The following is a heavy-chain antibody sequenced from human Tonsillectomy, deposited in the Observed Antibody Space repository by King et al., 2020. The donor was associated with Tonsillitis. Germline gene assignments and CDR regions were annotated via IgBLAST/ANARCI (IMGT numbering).Heavy chain of an antibody. CDR3: ARENVSAGFYNYGMAV. D-gene: IGHD1-26*01. CDR2: ITSSGSKI. Sequence: VQLVESGGGLVQPGVSLKLSCAASGFTFSSYEMNWVRQAPGKGLEWVSYITSSGSKIYYADSVKGRFTISRDNAKNTLSLQMNSLRAEDTAVYYCARENVSAGFYNYGMAVGGQGSTVTV. CDR1: GFTFSSYE. J-gene: IGHJ6*02. V-gene: IGHV3-48*03.